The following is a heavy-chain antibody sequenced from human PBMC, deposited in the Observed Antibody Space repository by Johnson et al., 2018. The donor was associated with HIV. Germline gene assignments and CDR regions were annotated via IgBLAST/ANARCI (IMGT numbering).Heavy chain of an antibody. CDR1: GFTFSSYS. CDR3: ESELKLWKDRGDAVDI. D-gene: IGHD5-18*01. J-gene: IGHJ3*02. CDR2: ISSYVSNK. Sequence: QMQLVDSWGGVVQPGRSLRLSCAASGFTFSSYSMHWVRQAPGKGLALVAVISSYVSNKYYADSAKRRFTIFRDNSKNTVYLKMNSMRAEDTGVYYCESELKLWKDRGDAVDIWGKGTMVSVSS. V-gene: IGHV3-30-3*01.